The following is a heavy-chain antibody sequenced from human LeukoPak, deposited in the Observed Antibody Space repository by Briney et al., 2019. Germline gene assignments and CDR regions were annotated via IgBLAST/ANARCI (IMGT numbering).Heavy chain of an antibody. CDR2: INHSGST. V-gene: IGHV4-34*09. CDR3: ARTLRFLEWLSLDDAFDI. D-gene: IGHD3-3*01. CDR1: GGSFSGYY. J-gene: IGHJ3*02. Sequence: SETLSLTCAVYGGSFSGYYWSWIRQPPGKGLEWIGEINHSGSTNYNPSLKSRVTISVDTSKNQFSLKLSSVTAADTAVYYCARTLRFLEWLSLDDAFDIWGQGTMVTVSS.